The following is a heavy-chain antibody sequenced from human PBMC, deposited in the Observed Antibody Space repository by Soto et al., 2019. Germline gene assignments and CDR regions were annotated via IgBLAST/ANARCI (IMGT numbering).Heavy chain of an antibody. CDR2: ISYDGSNK. Sequence: QVQLVESGGGVVQPGRSLRLSCAASGFTFSSYGMHWVRQAPGKGLEWVAVISYDGSNKYYADSVKGRFTISRDNSKNTLYLQMNSLRAEDTAVYYCAKDGSGGSYNYYYYGMDVW. CDR1: GFTFSSYG. J-gene: IGHJ6*01. D-gene: IGHD1-26*01. V-gene: IGHV3-30*18. CDR3: AKDGSGGSYNYYYYGMDV.